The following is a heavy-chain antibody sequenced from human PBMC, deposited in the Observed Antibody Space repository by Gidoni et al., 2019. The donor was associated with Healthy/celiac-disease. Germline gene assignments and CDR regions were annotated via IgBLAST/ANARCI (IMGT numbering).Heavy chain of an antibody. V-gene: IGHV1-69*02. J-gene: IGHJ5*02. D-gene: IGHD6-6*01. CDR2: VNAVLGIA. CDR3: ATSPLEYSSSSNWFDP. Sequence: QVQLVQSGAEVKKPGSSVKVSCKAAGRTFRSYTISWVRQAPGQGLEWMGRVNAVLGIANYAQKFQGRVTITADKSTSTAYMELSSLRSEDTAVYYCATSPLEYSSSSNWFDPWGQGTLVTVSS. CDR1: GRTFRSYT.